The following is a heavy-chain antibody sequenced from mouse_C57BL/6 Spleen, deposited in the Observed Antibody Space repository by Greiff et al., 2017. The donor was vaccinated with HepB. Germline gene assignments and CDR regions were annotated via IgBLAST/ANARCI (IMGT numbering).Heavy chain of an antibody. CDR2: IRNKANGYTT. Sequence: EVKVVESGGGLVQPGGSLSLSCAASGFTFTDYYMSWVRQPPGKALEWLGFIRNKANGYTTEYSASVKGRFTISRDNSQSILYLQMNALRAEDSATYYCAGRDGYSWYFNVWGTGTTVTVSS. D-gene: IGHD2-3*01. CDR1: GFTFTDYY. CDR3: AGRDGYSWYFNV. V-gene: IGHV7-3*01. J-gene: IGHJ1*03.